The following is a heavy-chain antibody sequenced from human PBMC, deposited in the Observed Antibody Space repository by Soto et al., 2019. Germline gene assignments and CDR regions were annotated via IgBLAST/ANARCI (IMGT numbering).Heavy chain of an antibody. J-gene: IGHJ5*02. V-gene: IGHV1-8*02. Sequence: ASVKVSCKASGGTFSSYAISWVRQAPGHGLEWMGVINPHGGSTAYAQKFKGRVTLTRDTSASTVYMEVSSLTAEDTAMYYCARSSGGNFGIIIEGNNWFAPWGQGTLVTVSS. D-gene: IGHD1-26*01. CDR2: INPHGGST. CDR3: ARSSGGNFGIIIEGNNWFAP. CDR1: GGTFSSYA.